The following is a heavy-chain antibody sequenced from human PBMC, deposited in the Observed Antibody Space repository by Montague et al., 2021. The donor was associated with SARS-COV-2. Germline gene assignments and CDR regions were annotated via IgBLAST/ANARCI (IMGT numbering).Heavy chain of an antibody. V-gene: IGHV4-4*02. CDR3: ALPTAGARFDP. CDR1: LRSSIVKIW. Sequence: SETLSLTCAGSLRSSIVKIWRRSVRQPSENELQTIRVFRHRGSTNYNPSLKSRVTISLDKSKNHFSLKLSSVTAADTGVYYCALPTAGARFDPWGQGTLVTVSS. CDR2: FRHRGST. D-gene: IGHD2-2*01. J-gene: IGHJ5*02.